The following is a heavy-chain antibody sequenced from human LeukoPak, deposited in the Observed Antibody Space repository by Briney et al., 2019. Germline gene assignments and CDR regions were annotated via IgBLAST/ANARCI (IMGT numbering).Heavy chain of an antibody. D-gene: IGHD3-10*01. CDR3: ATYYMLGKVFAGFDP. V-gene: IGHV3-23*01. CDR1: GFTFSSYA. CDR2: ISGSGGST. Sequence: PGGSLRLSCAASGFTFSSYAMSWVRQAPGKGLEWVSAISGSGGSTYYADSVKGRFTISRDNSKNTLYLQMNSLRAEDTAVYYCATYYMLGKVFAGFDPWGQGTLVTVSS. J-gene: IGHJ5*02.